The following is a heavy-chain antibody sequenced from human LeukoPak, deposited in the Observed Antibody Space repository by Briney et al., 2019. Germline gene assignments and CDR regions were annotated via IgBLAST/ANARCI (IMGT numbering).Heavy chain of an antibody. CDR1: GGSFSGYY. Sequence: SETLSLTCAVYGGSFSGYYWSWIRQPPGKGLEWIGEINHSGSTNYNPSLKSRVTISVDTSKDQFSLKLSSVTAADTAVYYCARTYYYYGMDVWGQGTTVTVSS. V-gene: IGHV4-34*01. CDR3: ARTYYYYGMDV. J-gene: IGHJ6*02. CDR2: INHSGST.